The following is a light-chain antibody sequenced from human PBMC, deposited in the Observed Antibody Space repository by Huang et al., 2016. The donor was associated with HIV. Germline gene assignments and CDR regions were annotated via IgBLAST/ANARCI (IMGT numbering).Light chain of an antibody. CDR3: QQFDSFPYT. CDR2: AAS. V-gene: IGKV1-16*01. J-gene: IGKJ2*01. CDR1: QDINNR. Sequence: DIQMTQSPSSLSKSVGARVTITCRASQDINNRLAWYRQKPGKAPESLIYAASNLQSGVPSRFSGSGSGTYFTLAISSLQPEDFATYYCQQFDSFPYTFGQGTKLDI.